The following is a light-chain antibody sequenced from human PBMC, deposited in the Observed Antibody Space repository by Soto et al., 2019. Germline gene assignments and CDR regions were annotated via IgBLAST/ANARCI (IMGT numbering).Light chain of an antibody. V-gene: IGLV7-46*01. Sequence: QAVVTQEPSLTVSPGWTVTLTCGSSTGAVTSGHYPYWFQQKPGQAPRTLIYDTSNKHSWTPARFSGSLLGGKAALTHARAPPEDEADYYCLLSYTGARPYVFGTGTKLTVL. J-gene: IGLJ1*01. CDR1: TGAVTSGHY. CDR3: LLSYTGARPYV. CDR2: DTS.